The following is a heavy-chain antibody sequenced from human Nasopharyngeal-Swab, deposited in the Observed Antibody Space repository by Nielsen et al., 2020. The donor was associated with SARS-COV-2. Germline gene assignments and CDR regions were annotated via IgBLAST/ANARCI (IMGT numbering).Heavy chain of an antibody. Sequence: GEALKISCKGSGYSFTTYWITWVRQLPGKGLEWMGMIAPRDSYTTYSPSFQGHVTISADKSISTAYLQWSSLKASDTAMYYCARLPSPFSSGSWGQGTLVTVPS. CDR3: ARLPSPFSSGS. V-gene: IGHV5-10-1*01. J-gene: IGHJ5*02. CDR1: GYSFTTYW. CDR2: IAPRDSYT. D-gene: IGHD3-3*01.